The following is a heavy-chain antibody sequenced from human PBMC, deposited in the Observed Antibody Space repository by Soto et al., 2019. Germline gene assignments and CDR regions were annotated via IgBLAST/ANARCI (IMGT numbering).Heavy chain of an antibody. CDR2: VYWDDDK. CDR1: GVSLSTSGMG. Sequence: SGPTLVNPTQTLTLTCTFSGVSLSTSGMGVGWIRQPPGKALEWLALVYWDDDKRYSPSLKSRLTITKDTSKNQVVLTMTYMDPVETATYYCAHMIEGALFDHWGHGTLVTVSS. J-gene: IGHJ4*01. V-gene: IGHV2-5*02. D-gene: IGHD2-21*01. CDR3: AHMIEGALFDH.